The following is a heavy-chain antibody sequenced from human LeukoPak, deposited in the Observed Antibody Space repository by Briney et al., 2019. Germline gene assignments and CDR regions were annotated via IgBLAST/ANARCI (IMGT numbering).Heavy chain of an antibody. Sequence: PGGSLRLSCSASGFTFSSYAMHWVRQAPGKGLEYVSAISSNGGSTYYADSVKGRFTISRDNSKNTLYLQMSSLRAEDTAAYYCVKGYSSGWYNFQHWGQGTLVTVSS. CDR3: VKGYSSGWYNFQH. CDR2: ISSNGGST. J-gene: IGHJ1*01. D-gene: IGHD6-19*01. V-gene: IGHV3-64D*06. CDR1: GFTFSSYA.